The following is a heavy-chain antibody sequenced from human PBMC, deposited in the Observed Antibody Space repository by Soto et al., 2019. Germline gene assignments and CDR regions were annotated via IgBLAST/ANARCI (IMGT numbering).Heavy chain of an antibody. V-gene: IGHV2-70*01. J-gene: IGHJ6*02. Sequence: VSGPTLVNPTQTLTVTCTFSGFSLSTSGMCVSWIRQPPGKALEWLALIDWDDDKYYSTSLKTRLTISKDTSKNQVVLTMTNMDPVDTATYYCARAYSSSWYYYYGMDVWGQGTTVTVSS. CDR2: IDWDDDK. CDR3: ARAYSSSWYYYYGMDV. D-gene: IGHD6-13*01. CDR1: GFSLSTSGMC.